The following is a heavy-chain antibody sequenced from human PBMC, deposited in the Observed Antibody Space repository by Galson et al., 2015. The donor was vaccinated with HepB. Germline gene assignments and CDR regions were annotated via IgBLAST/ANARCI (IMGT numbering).Heavy chain of an antibody. CDR1: GGSISSSSYY. CDR3: ARDNGSGSYYKGGYYYGMDV. CDR2: IYYSGST. D-gene: IGHD3-10*01. J-gene: IGHJ6*02. Sequence: SETLSLTCTVSGGSISSSSYYWGWIRQPPGKGLEWIGYIYYSGSTNYNPSLKSRVTISVDTSKNQFSLKLSSVTAADTAVYYCARDNGSGSYYKGGYYYGMDVWGQGNPGHRLL. V-gene: IGHV4-61*01.